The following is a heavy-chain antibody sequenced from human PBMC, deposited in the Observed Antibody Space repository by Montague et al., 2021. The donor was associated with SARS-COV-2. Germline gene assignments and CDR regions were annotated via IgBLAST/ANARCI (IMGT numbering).Heavy chain of an antibody. V-gene: IGHV4-34*01. J-gene: IGHJ4*01. Sequence: SETLSLTCAVYGGSFSGYYWNWIRQPPGKGLEWIGEINHSGSTNYNPSLKSRVTMSVDTSKNQFSLKLSSVTAADTAVYYCARGARQGYGFRLGSFDSWGHGTLVAVSS. CDR2: INHSGST. CDR1: GGSFSGYY. CDR3: ARGARQGYGFRLGSFDS. D-gene: IGHD3-10*01.